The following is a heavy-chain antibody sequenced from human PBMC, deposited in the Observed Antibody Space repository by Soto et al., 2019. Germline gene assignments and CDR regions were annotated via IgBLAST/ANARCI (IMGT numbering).Heavy chain of an antibody. D-gene: IGHD3-16*02. Sequence: QLQLQESGSGQVKPSQTLSLTCVVSGGSVTSGGHSWSWIRQAPGEGLEWAGSIYRSESAYYNPSLRSRVAISVDRSNNQVSLRMTSVTAADTAIYYCARGDTRLGELSHDYWGQGTLVTVSS. CDR1: GGSVTSGGHS. CDR3: ARGDTRLGELSHDY. CDR2: IYRSESA. J-gene: IGHJ4*02. V-gene: IGHV4-30-2*01.